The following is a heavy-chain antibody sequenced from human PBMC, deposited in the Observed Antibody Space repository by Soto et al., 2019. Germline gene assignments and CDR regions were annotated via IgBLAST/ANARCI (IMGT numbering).Heavy chain of an antibody. J-gene: IGHJ6*02. CDR2: ISGSRTTI. V-gene: IGHV3-48*02. D-gene: IGHD2-8*01. CDR1: GFTFSTYS. CDR3: ARQYCTNGACLVRSCMDV. Sequence: GGSLRLSCAASGFTFSTYSMNWVRQAPGKGLEWVSYISGSRTTIYYADSVKGRFTISRDNAKNSLYLQMNSPRDEDTAVYYCARQYCTNGACLVRSCMDVWGQGTTVTVSS.